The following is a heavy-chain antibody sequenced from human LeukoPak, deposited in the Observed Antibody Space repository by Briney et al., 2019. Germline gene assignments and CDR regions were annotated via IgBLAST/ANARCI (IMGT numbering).Heavy chain of an antibody. D-gene: IGHD3-10*01. CDR2: ISGGGGST. CDR3: VKGVGSGSYYKLDY. V-gene: IGHV3-23*01. CDR1: GFTFSSCA. Sequence: PGGSLRLPCGASGFTFSSCAMSWVRQAPGKGLEWVSAISGGGGSTYNADSVKGRFTISRDNSKNTLYLQMNSLRAEDTAVYYCVKGVGSGSYYKLDYWGQGTLVTVSS. J-gene: IGHJ4*02.